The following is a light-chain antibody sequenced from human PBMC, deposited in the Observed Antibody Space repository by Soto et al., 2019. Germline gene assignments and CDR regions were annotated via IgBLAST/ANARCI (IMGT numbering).Light chain of an antibody. Sequence: QSALTPHASVSGSPGQSITISCTGTSSDVGSYNYVSWYQHRPGKAPKLMIYDVSYRPSGVSNRFSGSKSANTASLTISGLQAEDEADYYCSSYTTSNTQVFGAGTKLTVL. CDR2: DVS. CDR1: SSDVGSYNY. CDR3: SSYTTSNTQV. V-gene: IGLV2-14*01. J-gene: IGLJ3*02.